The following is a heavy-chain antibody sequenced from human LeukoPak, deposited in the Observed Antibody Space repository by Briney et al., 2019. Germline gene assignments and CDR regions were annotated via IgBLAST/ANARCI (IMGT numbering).Heavy chain of an antibody. Sequence: SETLSLTCAVYGGSFSGYYWSWIRQPPGKGREWIGEINHSGSTNYNPSLTSRVTISVDTSKKQFSLKLSSVTAADTAVYYCARQATVVTRVYYYYYYMDVWGEGTTVTVSS. CDR2: INHSGST. J-gene: IGHJ6*03. V-gene: IGHV4-34*01. CDR3: ARQATVVTRVYYYYYYMDV. D-gene: IGHD4-23*01. CDR1: GGSFSGYY.